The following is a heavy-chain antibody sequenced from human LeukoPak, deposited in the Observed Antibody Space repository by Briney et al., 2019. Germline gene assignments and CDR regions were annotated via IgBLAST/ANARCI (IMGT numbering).Heavy chain of an antibody. D-gene: IGHD2-2*01. J-gene: IGHJ4*02. V-gene: IGHV4-4*07. Sequence: PSETLSLTCTVSGGSISTYYWSWIRQPAGKGLEWIGRIHSSGTTHYNPSLRSRVTLSIDTSKNQFSLKLSSVTAADTAVYYCGRLNLPAVSGAFDYWGQGTLDSVSS. CDR3: GRLNLPAVSGAFDY. CDR1: GGSISTYY. CDR2: IHSSGTT.